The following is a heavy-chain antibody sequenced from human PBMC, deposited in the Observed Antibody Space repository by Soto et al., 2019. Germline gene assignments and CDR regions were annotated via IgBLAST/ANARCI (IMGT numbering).Heavy chain of an antibody. CDR1: GFTFITYA. J-gene: IGHJ4*02. CDR3: AKDFDYYDSSGYNRGFDY. D-gene: IGHD3-22*01. V-gene: IGHV3-23*01. CDR2: ISGRGGST. Sequence: EVQLLESGGGLVQPGGSLRLSCAASGFTFITYAMSWVRQAPGKGLEWVSGISGRGGSTYYADSVKGRFTISRDNSKNTLYRQMNSLRAEDTAVYYCAKDFDYYDSSGYNRGFDYWGQGTLVTVSS.